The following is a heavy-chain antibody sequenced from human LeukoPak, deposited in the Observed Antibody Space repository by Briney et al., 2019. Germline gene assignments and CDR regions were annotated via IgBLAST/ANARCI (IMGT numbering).Heavy chain of an antibody. D-gene: IGHD2-15*01. CDR3: AKDRGGSSQLGDAFDV. CDR2: ISSSSSYI. V-gene: IGHV3-21*04. CDR1: GFTFSSYS. J-gene: IGHJ3*01. Sequence: PGGSLRLSCAASGFTFSSYSMNWVRQAPGKGLEWVSSISSSSSYIYYADSVKGRFTISRDNAKNSLYLQMNSLRAEDTALYYCAKDRGGSSQLGDAFDVWGQGTMVSVSS.